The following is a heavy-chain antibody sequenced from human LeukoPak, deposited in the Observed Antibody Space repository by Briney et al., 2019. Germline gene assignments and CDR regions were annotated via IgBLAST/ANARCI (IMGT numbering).Heavy chain of an antibody. CDR3: ARNYAYNHFDY. CDR2: MNSDGGQK. D-gene: IGHD5-24*01. CDR1: GFTFSSSW. Sequence: GGSLRLSCAVSGFTFSSSWMTWVRQAPGKGLEWVATMNSDGGQKSYVGSVKGRFTISRDNAKNSLYLQMNSPRAEDTAVYYCARNYAYNHFDYWGQGALVTVSS. J-gene: IGHJ4*02. V-gene: IGHV3-7*01.